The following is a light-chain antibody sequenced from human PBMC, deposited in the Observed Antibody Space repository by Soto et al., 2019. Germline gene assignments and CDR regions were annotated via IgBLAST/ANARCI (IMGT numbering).Light chain of an antibody. CDR1: QSINKW. CDR3: QLSTSLSDA. J-gene: IGKJ1*01. Sequence: EIQVSLSPSTLSASIGDRFAITCRASQSINKWLAWHQQKPGKAPKLLIYDASSLESGVPSRFSGSGSGTEFTLTISILQPDDFATYYSQLSTSLSDAFAQGTKVDI. CDR2: DAS. V-gene: IGKV1-5*01.